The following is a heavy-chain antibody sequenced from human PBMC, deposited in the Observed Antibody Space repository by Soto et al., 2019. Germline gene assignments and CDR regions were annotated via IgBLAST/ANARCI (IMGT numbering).Heavy chain of an antibody. CDR1: GYTFTSYG. J-gene: IGHJ4*02. Sequence: ASVKVSCKASGYTFTSYGISWVRQAPGQGLEWMGWISAYNGNTNYAQKLQGRVTMTTDTSTSTAYMELRSSVTAADTAVYYCARNDYAGTYFFDYWGQGTLVTVSS. CDR2: ISAYNGNT. D-gene: IGHD4-17*01. CDR3: ARNDYAGTYFFDY. V-gene: IGHV1-18*01.